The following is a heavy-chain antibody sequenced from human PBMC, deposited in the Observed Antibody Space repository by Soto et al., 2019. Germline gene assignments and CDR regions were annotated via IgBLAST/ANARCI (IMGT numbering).Heavy chain of an antibody. D-gene: IGHD6-19*01. J-gene: IGHJ6*02. CDR2: IFYIGNT. V-gene: IGHV4-59*01. CDR1: GGSINNYY. CDR3: IRHDAVAVIRHGMAV. Sequence: QVQLQESGPGLVKPSETLSLTCTVSGGSINNYYWSWIRQPPGKGLEWIGYIFYIGNTIYNPSLKSRVTILVDTSKNQFSLKLSSVTAADTAVYYCIRHDAVAVIRHGMAVWGQGTTVTVSS.